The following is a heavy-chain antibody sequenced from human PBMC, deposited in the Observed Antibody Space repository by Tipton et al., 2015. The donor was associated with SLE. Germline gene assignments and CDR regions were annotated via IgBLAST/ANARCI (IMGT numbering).Heavy chain of an antibody. Sequence: QSGAEVKKPGASVKVSCKASGYTFTSYGISWVRQAPGQGLEWMGWVSVYNGHTDYAQKVQGRVTMTTDTSTTTAYMELRSLRSDDTAVYYCVRGGGDDGSGYYSHAFEIWGQGRMGTVSS. J-gene: IGHJ3*02. CDR3: VRGGGDDGSGYYSHAFEI. D-gene: IGHD3-22*01. V-gene: IGHV1-18*01. CDR1: GYTFTSYG. CDR2: VSVYNGHT.